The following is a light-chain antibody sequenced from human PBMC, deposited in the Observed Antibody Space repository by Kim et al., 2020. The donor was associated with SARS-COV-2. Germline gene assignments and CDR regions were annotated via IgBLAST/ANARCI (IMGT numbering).Light chain of an antibody. Sequence: SPGERATVSCRASQSVNNNYLAWYQQKPGQPPRLLIYGASSRATGIPDRFSGSGSETDFILTISRLDPEDFAVYYCQHYGTSPLTFGGGTKVDI. CDR2: GAS. CDR1: QSVNNNY. J-gene: IGKJ4*01. V-gene: IGKV3-20*01. CDR3: QHYGTSPLT.